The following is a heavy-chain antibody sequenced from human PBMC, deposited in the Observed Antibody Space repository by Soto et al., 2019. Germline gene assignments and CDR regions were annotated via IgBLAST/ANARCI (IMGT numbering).Heavy chain of an antibody. J-gene: IGHJ6*03. Sequence: PGGSLRLSCAASGFTFSSYWMSWVRQAPGKGLEWVANIKQDGSEKYYVDSVKGRFTISRDNAKNSLYLQMNSLRAEDTAVYYCATQSGFGVVISPYYYMDVWGKGTTVTVSS. CDR3: ATQSGFGVVISPYYYMDV. CDR1: GFTFSSYW. D-gene: IGHD3-3*01. V-gene: IGHV3-7*01. CDR2: IKQDGSEK.